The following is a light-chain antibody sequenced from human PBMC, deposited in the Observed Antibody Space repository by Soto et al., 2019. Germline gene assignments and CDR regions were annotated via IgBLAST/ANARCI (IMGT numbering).Light chain of an antibody. CDR3: LQHNAFPLT. CDR1: QDIRSD. CDR2: TAS. V-gene: IGKV1-17*01. Sequence: DIQITQSPSSLSASVGDSVTITCXASQDIRSDLGWYQQKPGKAPKRLIYTASNLQSGVPSRFSGSGSGTQFTLTISSLQPDDFATYYCLQHNAFPLTFGGGTNVDI. J-gene: IGKJ4*01.